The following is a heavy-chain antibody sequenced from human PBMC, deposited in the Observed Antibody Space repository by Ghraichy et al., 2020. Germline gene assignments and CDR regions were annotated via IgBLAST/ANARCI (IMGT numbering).Heavy chain of an antibody. Sequence: GESLNISCAASGFTFSSYGMHWVRQVPGKGLEWVAVIWYDGSNKYYGDSVKGRFTISRDNSKNMLFLQMNSLRADDTAVYYCATLSSSAFDYWGQGTLVTVSS. J-gene: IGHJ4*02. V-gene: IGHV3-33*01. CDR3: ATLSSSAFDY. D-gene: IGHD2-2*01. CDR1: GFTFSSYG. CDR2: IWYDGSNK.